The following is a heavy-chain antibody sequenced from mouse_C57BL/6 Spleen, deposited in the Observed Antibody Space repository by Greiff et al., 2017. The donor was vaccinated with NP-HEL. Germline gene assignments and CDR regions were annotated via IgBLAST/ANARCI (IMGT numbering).Heavy chain of an antibody. Sequence: EVKLVESEGGLVQPGSSMKLSCTASGFTFSDYYMAWVRQVPEKGLEWVANINYDGSSTYYLDSLKSRFIISRDNAKNILYLQMSSLKSEDTATYYCARDQDGNLDYWGQGTTLTVSS. CDR3: ARDQDGNLDY. CDR2: INYDGSST. J-gene: IGHJ2*01. V-gene: IGHV5-16*01. CDR1: GFTFSDYY. D-gene: IGHD1-2*01.